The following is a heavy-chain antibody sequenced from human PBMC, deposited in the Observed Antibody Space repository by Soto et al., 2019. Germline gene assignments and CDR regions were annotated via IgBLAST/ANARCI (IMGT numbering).Heavy chain of an antibody. V-gene: IGHV3-23*01. CDR1: GFTFSSYA. J-gene: IGHJ4*02. D-gene: IGHD2-2*01. CDR3: AKETPGYCSSTSCFFDY. Sequence: GGSLRLSCAASGFTFSSYAMSWVRQAPGKGLEWVSAISGSGGSTYYADSVKGRFTISRDNSKNTLYLQMNSLRAEDTAVYYCAKETPGYCSSTSCFFDYWGQGTLVTVSS. CDR2: ISGSGGST.